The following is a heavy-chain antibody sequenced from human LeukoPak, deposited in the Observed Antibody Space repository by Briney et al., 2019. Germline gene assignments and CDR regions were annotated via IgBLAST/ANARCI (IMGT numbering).Heavy chain of an antibody. D-gene: IGHD6-6*01. J-gene: IGHJ5*02. V-gene: IGHV1-69*06. CDR1: GGTFSSYA. Sequence: GASVKVSCKASGGTFSSYAISWVRQAPGQGLEWMGGIIPIFGTANYAQKFQGRVTITADKSTSTAYMELSSLRSEDTAVYYCARKTISSSSDNDWFDPWGQVTLVTVSS. CDR3: ARKTISSSSDNDWFDP. CDR2: IIPIFGTA.